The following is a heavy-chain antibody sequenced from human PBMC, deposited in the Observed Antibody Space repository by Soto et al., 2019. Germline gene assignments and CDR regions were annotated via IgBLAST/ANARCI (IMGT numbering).Heavy chain of an antibody. CDR1: GFTFSSYW. CDR3: AREGWELLSPQDYYYYYGMDV. V-gene: IGHV3-7*05. CDR2: IKQDGSEK. Sequence: GGSLRLSCAASGFTFSSYWMSWVRQAPGKGLEWVANIKQDGSEKYYVDSVKGRFTISRDNAKNSLYLQMNSLRAEDTAVYYCAREGWELLSPQDYYYYYGMDVWGQGTTVTVSS. D-gene: IGHD1-26*01. J-gene: IGHJ6*02.